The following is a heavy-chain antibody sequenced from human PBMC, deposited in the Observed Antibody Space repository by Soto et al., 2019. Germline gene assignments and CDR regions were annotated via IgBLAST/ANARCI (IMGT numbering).Heavy chain of an antibody. CDR3: V. V-gene: IGHV5-51*01. Sequence: GESLKISCKGSGYSFTSYWIGWVRQMPGKGLEWMGIIYPGDSDTRYSPSFQGQVTISTDDTAVYYCADPVPAPTHYDYYDMDVWGQGTTVTVSS. CDR2: IYPGDSDT. J-gene: IGHJ6*02. CDR1: GYSFTSYW. D-gene: IGHD2-2*01.